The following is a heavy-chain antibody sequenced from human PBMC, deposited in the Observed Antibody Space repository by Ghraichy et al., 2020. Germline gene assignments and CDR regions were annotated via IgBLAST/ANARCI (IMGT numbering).Heavy chain of an antibody. J-gene: IGHJ6*02. V-gene: IGHV1-18*01. D-gene: IGHD3-3*01. CDR1: GYTFTSYG. CDR2: ISAYNGNT. CDR3: ARDTPHDPPEYYYYYGMDV. Sequence: ASVKVSCKASGYTFTSYGISWVRQAPGQGLEWMGWISAYNGNTNYAQKLQGRVTMTTDTSTSTAYMELRSLRSDDTAVYYCARDTPHDPPEYYYYYGMDVWGQGTTVTVSS.